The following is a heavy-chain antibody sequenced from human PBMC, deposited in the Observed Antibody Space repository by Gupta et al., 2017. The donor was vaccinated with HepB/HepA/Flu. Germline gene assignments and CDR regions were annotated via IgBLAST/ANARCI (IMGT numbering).Heavy chain of an antibody. CDR1: EFTSSNFL. V-gene: IGHV3-7*01. CDR2: IKQDGSET. D-gene: IGHD3-3*01. J-gene: IGHJ3*02. CDR3: ARAWRYDFWSGQVDAFDI. Sequence: EVHLVESGGGLVQPGGSLRLSCVASEFTSSNFLMSWVRPAPGKGLEWVANIKQDGSETHYVDSVKGRFAISRDNARNSLYLQMNFLRAEDTAVYYCARAWRYDFWSGQVDAFDIWGQGTMLTVSS.